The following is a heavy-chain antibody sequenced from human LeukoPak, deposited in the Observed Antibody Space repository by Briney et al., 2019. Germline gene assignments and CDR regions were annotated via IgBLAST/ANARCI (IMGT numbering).Heavy chain of an antibody. CDR2: ISWNSGSI. Sequence: GRSLRLSCAASGFTFDDYAMHWVRQAPGKGLEWVSGISWNSGSIGYADSVKGRFTISRDNAKNSLYLQMNSLRAEDTAVYYCARGRYYFDYWGQGTLVTVSS. J-gene: IGHJ4*02. V-gene: IGHV3-9*01. CDR3: ARGRYYFDY. CDR1: GFTFDDYA.